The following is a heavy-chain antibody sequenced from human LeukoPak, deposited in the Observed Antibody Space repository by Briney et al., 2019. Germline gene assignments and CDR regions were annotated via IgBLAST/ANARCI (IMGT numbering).Heavy chain of an antibody. V-gene: IGHV3-23*01. Sequence: GGSLRLSCAASGFTFSSYAMSWVRQTPGKGLEWVSGIDPSGGGTYYADSVKGRFTISRDNSKNTLYLQMNSLGADDTAVYYCAKGNWRYFDYWGQGTLVTVSS. D-gene: IGHD1-1*01. CDR3: AKGNWRYFDY. J-gene: IGHJ4*02. CDR2: IDPSGGGT. CDR1: GFTFSSYA.